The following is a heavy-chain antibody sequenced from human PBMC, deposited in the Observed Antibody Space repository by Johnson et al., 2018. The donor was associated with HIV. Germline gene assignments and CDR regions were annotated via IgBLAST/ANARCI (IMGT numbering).Heavy chain of an antibody. J-gene: IGHJ3*02. CDR3: ARRRRDGDAFDI. Sequence: VRLVESGGGLVQPGGSLRLSCAASGFTFSNYWMHWVRQAPGKGLVWVSRINSDGSSTSYADSVKGRFTISRDNAKNTLYLQMNSLRAEDTAVYYCARRRRDGDAFDIWGQGTMVTVSS. CDR1: GFTFSNYW. V-gene: IGHV3-74*02. CDR2: INSDGSST. D-gene: IGHD5-24*01.